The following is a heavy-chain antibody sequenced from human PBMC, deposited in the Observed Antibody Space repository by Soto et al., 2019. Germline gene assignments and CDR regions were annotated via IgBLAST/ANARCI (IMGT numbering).Heavy chain of an antibody. J-gene: IGHJ6*02. Sequence: GGSLRLSCAASGFTISSHWMHWVRQAPGKGLVWVSRVNSDGSSTSYADSVKGRFTISRDNSKNTLYLQMNSLRAEDTAVYYCAKVPSGGVLRYFDWLSHAYGMDVWGQGTTVTVSS. V-gene: IGHV3-74*01. CDR3: AKVPSGGVLRYFDWLSHAYGMDV. CDR2: VNSDGSST. D-gene: IGHD3-9*01. CDR1: GFTISSHW.